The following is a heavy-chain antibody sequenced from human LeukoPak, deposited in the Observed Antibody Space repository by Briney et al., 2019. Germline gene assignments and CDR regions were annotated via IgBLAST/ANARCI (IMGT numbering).Heavy chain of an antibody. D-gene: IGHD1-26*01. CDR1: GYTFTGYY. V-gene: IGHV1-2*06. CDR3: ARDLSSTPHWELDY. J-gene: IGHJ4*02. CDR2: INPDSGDT. Sequence: ASVKVSCXASGYTFTGYYMHWVRQAPGQGLEWMGRINPDSGDTNYAQHFQGRVTMTRDTSISTVYMELSSLSYDDTAVYYCARDLSSTPHWELDYWGQGTLVTVSS.